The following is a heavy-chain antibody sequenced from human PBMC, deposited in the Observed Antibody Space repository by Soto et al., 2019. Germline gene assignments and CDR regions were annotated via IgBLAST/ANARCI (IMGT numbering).Heavy chain of an antibody. CDR1: GGTFSSYA. CDR2: IIPIFGTA. J-gene: IGHJ6*02. CDR3: ARDLQSIAARPYYYYGMDV. D-gene: IGHD6-6*01. V-gene: IGHV1-69*01. Sequence: QVQLVQSGAEVKKPGSSVKVSCKASGGTFSSYAISWVRQAPGQGLEWMGGIIPIFGTANYAQKFQGRVTITADESTSTAYMELCSLRSEDTAVYYCARDLQSIAARPYYYYGMDVWGQGTTVTVSS.